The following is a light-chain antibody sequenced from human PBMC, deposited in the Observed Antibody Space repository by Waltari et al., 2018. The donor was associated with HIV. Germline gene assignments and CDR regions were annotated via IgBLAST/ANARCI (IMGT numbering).Light chain of an antibody. J-gene: IGLJ1*01. CDR1: SSDVGGYNY. V-gene: IGLV2-14*01. CDR2: EVS. Sequence: QSALTQPASVSGSPGQSITISCTGTSSDVGGYNYVSWYQQHPGKAPNLMFCEVSNLPSGVTNRFSGSKSGNTASLTISGLQVEDEADYYCSSYTSSSTLYVFGTGTKVTVL. CDR3: SSYTSSSTLYV.